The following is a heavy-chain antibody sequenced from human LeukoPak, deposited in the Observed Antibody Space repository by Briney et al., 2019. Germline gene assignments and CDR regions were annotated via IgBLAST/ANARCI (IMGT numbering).Heavy chain of an antibody. Sequence: SETLSLTCTVSGGSISSSSYYWGWIRQPPGKGLEWIGSIYHSGSTNYNPSLKSRVTISVDKSKDQFSLKLSSVTAADTAVYYCARGGYYGSGNDFRFDPWGQGTLVTVSS. CDR2: IYHSGST. CDR1: GGSISSSSYY. J-gene: IGHJ5*02. CDR3: ARGGYYGSGNDFRFDP. V-gene: IGHV4-39*07. D-gene: IGHD3-10*01.